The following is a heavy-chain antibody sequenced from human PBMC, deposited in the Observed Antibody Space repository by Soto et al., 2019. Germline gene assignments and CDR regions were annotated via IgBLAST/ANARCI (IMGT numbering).Heavy chain of an antibody. Sequence: QVQLVESGGGVVQPGRSRRLSCAASGFTFNNYAMYWVRQAPGKGLEWMAVISDDGINTYYADSVKGRFTISRDNSKNTLYLQMNSLRPEDTAVYYCARGMITFGGYWGQGTLVTVSS. CDR3: ARGMITFGGY. V-gene: IGHV3-30-3*01. D-gene: IGHD3-16*01. J-gene: IGHJ4*02. CDR2: ISDDGINT. CDR1: GFTFNNYA.